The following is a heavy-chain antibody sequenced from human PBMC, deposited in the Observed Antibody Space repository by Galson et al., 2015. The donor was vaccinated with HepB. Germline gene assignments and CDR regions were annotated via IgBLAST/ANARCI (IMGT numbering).Heavy chain of an antibody. Sequence: SVKVSCKASGGTFDKYTINWVRQAPGQGLEWIGKIIAIIGKVNYAQKFQDRVTLTADTSTNTAYMELRSLRSDDTAVYYCARDPTKNDYWIYFQNWGQGALVAVSS. CDR3: ARDPTKNDYWIYFQN. D-gene: IGHD4-11*01. J-gene: IGHJ1*01. CDR2: IIAIIGKV. V-gene: IGHV1-69*08. CDR1: GGTFDKYT.